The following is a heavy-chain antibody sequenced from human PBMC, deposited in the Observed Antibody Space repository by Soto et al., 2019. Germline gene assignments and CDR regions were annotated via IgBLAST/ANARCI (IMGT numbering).Heavy chain of an antibody. CDR1: GDTFFSFW. J-gene: IGHJ6*02. CDR3: ARVPDSSLGPMDV. Sequence: PGGTLKISVEVAGDTFFSFWRGWVAERPGQGLEWMGAMFPGDSDTRYSPSLQGQLTMSADPSTNTAYLEWSSLKAADSALYYCARVPDSSLGPMDVWGQGTTVTVYS. D-gene: IGHD6-19*01. V-gene: IGHV5-51*01. CDR2: MFPGDSDT.